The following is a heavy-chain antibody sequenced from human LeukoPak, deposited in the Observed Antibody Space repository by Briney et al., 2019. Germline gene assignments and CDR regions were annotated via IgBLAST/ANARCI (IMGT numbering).Heavy chain of an antibody. CDR3: ARVTREAARYWYFDL. CDR1: GGSISRYY. V-gene: IGHV4-59*01. J-gene: IGHJ2*01. CDR2: IYYSGST. D-gene: IGHD6-6*01. Sequence: PSETLSLTCTVSGGSISRYYWSWIRQPPGKGLEWIGYIYYSGSTNYNPSLKSRVTISVDTSKNQFSLKLSSVTAADTAVYFCARVTREAARYWYFDLWGRGTLVTVSS.